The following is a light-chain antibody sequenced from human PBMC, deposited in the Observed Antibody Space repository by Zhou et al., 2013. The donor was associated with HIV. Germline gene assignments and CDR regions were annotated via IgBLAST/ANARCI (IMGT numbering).Light chain of an antibody. CDR3: QQSYSVPPT. V-gene: IGKV1-5*03. Sequence: DVQLTQSPSLLSASVGDRVTITCRASQSVGPWLAWYQHKPGKAPHLLIHRASTLESGVPSRFSGSGSGTEFTLTISSLQPEDFATYYCQQSYSVPPTFGQGTKLEI. CDR1: QSVGPW. CDR2: RAS. J-gene: IGKJ2*01.